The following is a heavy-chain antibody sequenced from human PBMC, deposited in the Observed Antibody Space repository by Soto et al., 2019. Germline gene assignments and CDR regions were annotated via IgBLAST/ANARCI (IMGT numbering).Heavy chain of an antibody. CDR2: IYWDDDK. CDR1: GFSLSTSGVG. CDR3: AHRAYYDSSESFDY. J-gene: IGHJ4*02. D-gene: IGHD3-22*01. V-gene: IGHV2-5*02. Sequence: QITLKESGPTLVKPTQTLTLTCTYSGFSLSTSGVGVGWIRQPPGKALEWLALIYWDDDKRYSPSLKSRLTVTKDTSKNQVVLTMTNIDPVDTATYYCAHRAYYDSSESFDYWGQGTLVTVSS.